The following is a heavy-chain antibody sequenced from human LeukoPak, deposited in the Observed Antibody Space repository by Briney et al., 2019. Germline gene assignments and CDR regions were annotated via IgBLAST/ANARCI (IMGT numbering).Heavy chain of an antibody. CDR1: GYTFTGFY. V-gene: IGHV1-2*06. CDR3: ARGGRFWSGYYLTDAFDI. D-gene: IGHD3-3*01. J-gene: IGHJ3*02. Sequence: ASVKVSCKASGYTFTGFYMHWVRQAPGQGLELMGRSTPNSGGTNYAQTFHGRVTMTRDTSISTAYMELSRLRSDDTAVYYCARGGRFWSGYYLTDAFDIWGQGTMVTVSS. CDR2: STPNSGGT.